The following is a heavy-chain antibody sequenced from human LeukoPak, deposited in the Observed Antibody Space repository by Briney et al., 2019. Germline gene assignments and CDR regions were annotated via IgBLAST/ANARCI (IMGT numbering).Heavy chain of an antibody. J-gene: IGHJ2*01. CDR1: GFTFSSYS. D-gene: IGHD5-24*01. CDR2: ISSSSSYI. CDR3: EREPLEGFWYFEL. Sequence: PGGYLRLSCAASGFTFSSYSVIWVRQAPGQGLEWVSSISSSSSYIYYADSVKGRFTISRDNAKDSLFLQMHSQRPEDTAVYYCEREPLEGFWYFELWGRGTLVTVSS. V-gene: IGHV3-21*01.